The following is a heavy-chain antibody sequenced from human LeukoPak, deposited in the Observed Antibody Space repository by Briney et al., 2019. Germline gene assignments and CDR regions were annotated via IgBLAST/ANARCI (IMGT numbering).Heavy chain of an antibody. Sequence: SETLSLTCTVSGSISGYYWSWTRQPPGKGLEWIGYIYTSGSTNYNPSLESRVTISVDTSKNQFSLDLSSVTAADTAVYYCARQKCTSTSCLTKNAFDIWGQGTMVTVSS. CDR2: IYTSGST. J-gene: IGHJ3*02. D-gene: IGHD2-2*01. V-gene: IGHV4-4*09. CDR1: GSISGYY. CDR3: ARQKCTSTSCLTKNAFDI.